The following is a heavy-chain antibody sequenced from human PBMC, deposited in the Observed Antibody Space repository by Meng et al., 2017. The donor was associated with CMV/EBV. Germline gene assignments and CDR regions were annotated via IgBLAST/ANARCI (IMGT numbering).Heavy chain of an antibody. CDR3: AKDKWRHIVVVPGFDY. V-gene: IGHV3-9*01. D-gene: IGHD2-2*01. CDR1: GFTFDDYA. CDR2: ISWNSGSI. J-gene: IGHJ4*02. Sequence: SLKISCAASGFTFDDYAMYWVRQAPGKGLEWVSGISWNSGSIGYADSVKGRFTISRDNAKNSLYLQMNSLRAEDTALYYCAKDKWRHIVVVPGFDYWGQGTLVTVSS.